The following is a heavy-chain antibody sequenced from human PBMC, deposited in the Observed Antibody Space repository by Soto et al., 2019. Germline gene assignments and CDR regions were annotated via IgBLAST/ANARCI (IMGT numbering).Heavy chain of an antibody. CDR1: GYTFTNYG. V-gene: IGHV1-18*04. Sequence: GASVKVSCKASGYTFTNYGISWVRQAPGQGLEWMGWITTYSGNTNYAQKLQGRVTMTTDTSTSTAYMELRSLRSDDTAVYYCARLDNWGVHYYYGMDVWGQGTTVTVSS. D-gene: IGHD7-27*01. CDR3: ARLDNWGVHYYYGMDV. CDR2: ITTYSGNT. J-gene: IGHJ6*02.